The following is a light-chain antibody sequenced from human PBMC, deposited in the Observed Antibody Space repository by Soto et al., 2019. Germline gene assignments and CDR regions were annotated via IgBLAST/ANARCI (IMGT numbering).Light chain of an antibody. Sequence: EIVMTQSPATLSVSPGERATLSCRASQSVSNNLAWYQQKPGQAPRLLIYGASTRATGIPARFSGSGSGTEFTLTISSLQSEDFAVYYCQQYSNWPPYTFGQGTKLEIK. CDR3: QQYSNWPPYT. CDR2: GAS. V-gene: IGKV3-15*01. J-gene: IGKJ2*01. CDR1: QSVSNN.